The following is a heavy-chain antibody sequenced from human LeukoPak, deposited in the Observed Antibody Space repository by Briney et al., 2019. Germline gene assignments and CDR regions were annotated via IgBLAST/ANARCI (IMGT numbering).Heavy chain of an antibody. J-gene: IGHJ5*02. CDR2: IRSKAYGGTT. CDR3: TRDSIAVAGTRDYNWFDP. Sequence: PGGSLRLSCTASGFTFGDYAMSWFRQAPGKGLEWVGFIRSKAYGGTTEYAASVKGRFTISRDDSKSIAYLQMNSLKTEDTAVYYCTRDSIAVAGTRDYNWFDPWGQGTLVTVSS. CDR1: GFTFGDYA. V-gene: IGHV3-49*03. D-gene: IGHD6-19*01.